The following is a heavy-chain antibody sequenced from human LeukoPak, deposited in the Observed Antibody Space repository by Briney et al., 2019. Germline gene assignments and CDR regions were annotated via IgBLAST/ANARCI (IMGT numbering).Heavy chain of an antibody. Sequence: GGSLRLSCAASGFTFSSYAMSWVRQAPGKGLEWVSAISGSGGSTYYADSVKGRFTVSRDNSKNTLYLQMNSLRAEDTAVYYCAKGPEGYYYYYMDVWGKGTTVTVSS. J-gene: IGHJ6*03. CDR1: GFTFSSYA. CDR2: ISGSGGST. CDR3: AKGPEGYYYYYMDV. V-gene: IGHV3-23*01.